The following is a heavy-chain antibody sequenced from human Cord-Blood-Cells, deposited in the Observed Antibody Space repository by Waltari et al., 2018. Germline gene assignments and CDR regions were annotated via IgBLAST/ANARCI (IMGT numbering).Heavy chain of an antibody. CDR1: GGSISSGDYY. J-gene: IGHJ3*02. CDR2: IYYSGST. D-gene: IGHD2-2*01. V-gene: IGHV4-30-4*08. CDR3: ARRGDCSSTSCYAFDI. Sequence: QVQLQESGPGLVKPSQTLSLTCTVSGGSISSGDYYWSWIRQPPGKGLEWIGYIYYSGSTNYSPSLKGRGTITVDTSRNQFSLKLSSVTAADTAVYYCARRGDCSSTSCYAFDIWGQGTMVTVSS.